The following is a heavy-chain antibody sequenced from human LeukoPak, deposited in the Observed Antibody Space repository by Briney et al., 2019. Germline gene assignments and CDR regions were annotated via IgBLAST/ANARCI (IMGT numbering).Heavy chain of an antibody. CDR3: ARDRASHFDY. Sequence: GSLRLSCAASGFTFSSHWMHWVCQAPGKGLVWVSGIRPDGSSTSYADAVKGRFTISRDNAKNTLYLQMNSLTAEDTAVYYCARDRASHFDYWGHGTLVAVSS. J-gene: IGHJ4*01. CDR2: IRPDGSST. V-gene: IGHV3-74*01. CDR1: GFTFSSHW. D-gene: IGHD3-10*01.